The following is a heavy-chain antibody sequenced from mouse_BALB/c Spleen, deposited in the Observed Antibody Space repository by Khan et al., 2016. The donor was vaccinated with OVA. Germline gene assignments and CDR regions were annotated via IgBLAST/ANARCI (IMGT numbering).Heavy chain of an antibody. CDR1: GYTFTNYG. CDR3: ARGASYWYFDV. Sequence: QIQLVQSGPELKKPGETVKISCKASGYTFTNYGMNWVKQAPGKGLKWMGWINTYTGEPTYTDDSKGRFAFSLETSASTAYLQINNLKNEDMATXFCARGASYWYFDVWGAGTTVTVSS. CDR2: INTYTGEP. J-gene: IGHJ1*01. V-gene: IGHV9-1*02.